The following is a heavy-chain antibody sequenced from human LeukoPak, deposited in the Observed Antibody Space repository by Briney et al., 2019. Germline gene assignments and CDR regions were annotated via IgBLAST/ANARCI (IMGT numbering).Heavy chain of an antibody. CDR3: ARGGAVAGTSLFDY. CDR2: IYYSGST. CDR1: GGSISSSSYY. D-gene: IGHD6-19*01. J-gene: IGHJ4*02. V-gene: IGHV4-39*07. Sequence: SETLSLTCTVSGGSISSSSYYWGWIRQPPGKGLEWIGSIYYSGSTYYNPSLKSRVTISVDTSKNQFSLKLSSVTAADTAVYYCARGGAVAGTSLFDYWGQGTLVTVSS.